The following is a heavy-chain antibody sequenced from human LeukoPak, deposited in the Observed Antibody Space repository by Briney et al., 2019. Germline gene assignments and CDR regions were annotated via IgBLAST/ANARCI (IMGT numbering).Heavy chain of an antibody. J-gene: IGHJ4*02. D-gene: IGHD2-15*01. V-gene: IGHV1-69*13. CDR3: ASGGPYCSGGSCLGY. CDR1: GGTFSSYA. CDR2: IIPIFGTA. Sequence: GASVKVSCKASGGTFSSYAISWVRQAPGQGLEWMGGIIPIFGTANYAQKFQGRVTITADESTGTAYMELSSLRSEDTAVYYCASGGPYCSGGSCLGYWGQGTLVTVSS.